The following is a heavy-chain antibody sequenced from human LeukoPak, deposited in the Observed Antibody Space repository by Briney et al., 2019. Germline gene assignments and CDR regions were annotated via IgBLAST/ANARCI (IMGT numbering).Heavy chain of an antibody. CDR3: ARVIVSRGWYEDY. CDR1: GFTFSRYS. Sequence: GGSLRLSCAVSGFTFSRYSMNWVRQAPGKGLEWVSYISSSSSTIYYADSVKGRFIISRDNAKNSLYLQMNSLRVEDTAVYYCARVIVSRGWYEDYWGQGTLVTVSS. D-gene: IGHD6-19*01. CDR2: ISSSSSTI. V-gene: IGHV3-48*01. J-gene: IGHJ4*02.